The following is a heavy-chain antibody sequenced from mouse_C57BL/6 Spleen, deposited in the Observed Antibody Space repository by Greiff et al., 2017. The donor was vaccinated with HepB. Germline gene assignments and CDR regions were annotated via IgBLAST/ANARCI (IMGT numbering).Heavy chain of an antibody. CDR3: ARGGFYYGYDVGDY. CDR2: ISYDGSN. J-gene: IGHJ2*01. V-gene: IGHV3-6*01. Sequence: EVKLQESGPGLVKPSQSLSLTCSVTGYSITSGYYWNWIRQFPGNKLEWMGYISYDGSNNYNPSLKNRISITRDTSKNQFFLKLNSVTTEDTATYYCARGGFYYGYDVGDYWGQGTTLTVSS. D-gene: IGHD2-2*01. CDR1: GYSITSGYY.